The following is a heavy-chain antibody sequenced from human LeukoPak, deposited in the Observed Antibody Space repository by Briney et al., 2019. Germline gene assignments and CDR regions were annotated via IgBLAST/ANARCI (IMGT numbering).Heavy chain of an antibody. D-gene: IGHD6-6*01. Sequence: PSETLSLTCTVSGGPISSYYWSWIRQPPGKGLEWIGYIYTSGSTNYNPSLKSRVTISVDTSKNQFSLKLSSVTAADTAVYYCARHLYSSSSPLDYWGQGTLVTVSS. CDR2: IYTSGST. CDR3: ARHLYSSSSPLDY. CDR1: GGPISSYY. V-gene: IGHV4-4*09. J-gene: IGHJ4*02.